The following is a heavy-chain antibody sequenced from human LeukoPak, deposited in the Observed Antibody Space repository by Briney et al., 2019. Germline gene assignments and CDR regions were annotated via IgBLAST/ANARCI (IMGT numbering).Heavy chain of an antibody. V-gene: IGHV4-59*01. D-gene: IGHD6-13*01. Sequence: SETLSLTCTVSGGSISSYYWSWVRQPPGKGLEWIGYIYYSGSTNYNPSLKSRVTISVDTSKNQFSLKLSSVTAADTAVYYCARLAAAGTVDYWGQGTLVTVSS. CDR2: IYYSGST. J-gene: IGHJ4*02. CDR3: ARLAAAGTVDY. CDR1: GGSISSYY.